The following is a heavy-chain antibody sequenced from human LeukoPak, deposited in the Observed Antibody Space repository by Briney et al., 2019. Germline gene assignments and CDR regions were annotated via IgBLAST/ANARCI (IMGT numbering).Heavy chain of an antibody. V-gene: IGHV1-18*04. CDR2: ISAYNGNT. CDR1: GYTFTSYG. CDR3: ARDGDPLVLVITGDAFDI. J-gene: IGHJ3*02. D-gene: IGHD3-22*01. Sequence: ASVNVSCKASGYTFTSYGNSWVRQAPGQGLEWMGWISAYNGNTNYAQKLQGRVTMTTDTSTSTAYMELRSLRSDDTAVYYCARDGDPLVLVITGDAFDIWGQGTMVTVSS.